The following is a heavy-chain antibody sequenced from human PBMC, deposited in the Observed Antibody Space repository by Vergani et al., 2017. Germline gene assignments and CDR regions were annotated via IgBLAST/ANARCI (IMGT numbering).Heavy chain of an antibody. CDR1: GFTFDDYA. V-gene: IGHV3-9*01. CDR3: AKGGGSWYXIDY. D-gene: IGHD6-13*01. J-gene: IGHJ4*02. Sequence: EVQLVESGGGLVQPGRSLRLSCAASGFTFDDYAMHWVRQAPGEGLEWVSGISWNSGSIGYADSVKGRFTISRDNAKNSLYLQMNSLRAEDTALYYGAKGGGSWYXIDYWGQGTLVTVSS. CDR2: ISWNSGSI.